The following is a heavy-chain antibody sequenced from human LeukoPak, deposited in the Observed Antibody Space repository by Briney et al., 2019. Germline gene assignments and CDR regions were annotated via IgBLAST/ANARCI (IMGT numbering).Heavy chain of an antibody. J-gene: IGHJ6*03. D-gene: IGHD6-6*01. CDR3: ARGTAARREESFYYSYMDV. CDR2: VSSSSTTI. CDR1: GFTFSSYS. V-gene: IGHV3-48*01. Sequence: GGSLRLSCAASGFTFSSYSMNWVRQAPGKGLEWVSYVSSSSTTIYYADSVKGRFTISRDNSKNTLFLQMGSLRVEDMAVYYCARGTAARREESFYYSYMDVWGKGTTVTVSS.